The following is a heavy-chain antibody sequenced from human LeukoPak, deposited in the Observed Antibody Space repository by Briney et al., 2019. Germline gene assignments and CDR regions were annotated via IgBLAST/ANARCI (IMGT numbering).Heavy chain of an antibody. CDR1: GYTFTGYY. CDR3: ARDSLSSYYDSSGPDAFDI. V-gene: IGHV1-2*02. D-gene: IGHD3-22*01. J-gene: IGHJ3*02. CDR2: INPNSGGT. Sequence: ASVKVSCKASGYTFTGYYMHWVRQAPGQGLEWMGWINPNSGGTNYAQKFQGRVTMTRDTSISTAYMELSRLRSVDTAVYYCARDSLSSYYDSSGPDAFDIWGQGTMVTVSS.